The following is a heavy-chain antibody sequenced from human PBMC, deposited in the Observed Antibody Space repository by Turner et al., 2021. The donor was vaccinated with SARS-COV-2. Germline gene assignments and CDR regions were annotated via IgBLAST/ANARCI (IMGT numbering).Heavy chain of an antibody. D-gene: IGHD1-26*01. J-gene: IGHJ3*02. CDR1: GFTFSSYT. CDR2: ISYAGNIK. CDR3: ASATRGGTYYYSAFDI. Sequence: QVQLVESGGGVVQPGRSLRLHCAASGFTFSSYTMYWVRQAPGKGLEWVALISYAGNIKQYADSVKGRLTISRDNSKNTVYLQMNSLGAEDTAVYYCASATRGGTYYYSAFDIWGQGTMVTVSS. V-gene: IGHV3-30*04.